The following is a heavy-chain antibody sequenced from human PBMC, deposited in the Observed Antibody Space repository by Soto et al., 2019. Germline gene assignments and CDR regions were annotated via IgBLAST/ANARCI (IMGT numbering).Heavy chain of an antibody. D-gene: IGHD3-3*01. CDR1: GYTFTKFH. Sequence: ASVKVSCKASGYTFTKFHIHWVRQAPGQGLEWMGMIDAGNGITRDAQRFQGRVTMTRDTSTSTAYMELRSLTSEDTAVYYCARRNLECLSSFDCWGRGTLVTVSS. J-gene: IGHJ4*02. CDR3: ARRNLECLSSFDC. CDR2: IDAGNGIT. V-gene: IGHV1-3*01.